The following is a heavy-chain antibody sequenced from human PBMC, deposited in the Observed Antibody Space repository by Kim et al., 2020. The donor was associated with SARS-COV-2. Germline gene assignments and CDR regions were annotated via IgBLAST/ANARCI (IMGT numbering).Heavy chain of an antibody. CDR3: ARHKMSTNAFDI. D-gene: IGHD1-1*01. V-gene: IGHV4-4*02. Sequence: TNYIPSLRGRVTLSLDKSKNQVSLTLTTVTAVDTAIYYCARHKMSTNAFDIWGQGTTVTVSS. J-gene: IGHJ3*02.